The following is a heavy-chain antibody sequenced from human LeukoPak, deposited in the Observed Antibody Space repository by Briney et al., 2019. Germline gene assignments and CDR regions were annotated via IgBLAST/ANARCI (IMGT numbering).Heavy chain of an antibody. CDR2: INPSGGST. D-gene: IGHD2-15*01. CDR3: ARPSTVVTPRGAFDI. J-gene: IGHJ3*02. Sequence: EASVKVSCKASGYTFTSYDINWVRQAPGQGLEWMGIINPSGGSTSYAQKFQGRVTMTRDTSTSTVYMELSSLRSEDTAVYYCARPSTVVTPRGAFDIWGQGTMVTVSS. CDR1: GYTFTSYD. V-gene: IGHV1-46*01.